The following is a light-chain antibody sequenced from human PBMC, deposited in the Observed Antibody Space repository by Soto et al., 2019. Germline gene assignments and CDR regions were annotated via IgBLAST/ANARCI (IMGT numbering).Light chain of an antibody. J-gene: IGLJ1*01. CDR1: SSDVGGYNY. V-gene: IGLV2-14*01. CDR3: SSYTSSSLLV. Sequence: QSVLTQPASVSGSPGQSITISCTGTSSDVGGYNYVSWYQQHPGKAPKLMIYDVSNRPSGVSNRFSGSKSGNTASLSISGLQAEDEADYYSSSYTSSSLLVFGTGTKVTVL. CDR2: DVS.